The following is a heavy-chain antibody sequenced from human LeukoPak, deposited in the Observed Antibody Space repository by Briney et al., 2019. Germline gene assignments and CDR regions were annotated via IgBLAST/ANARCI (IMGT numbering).Heavy chain of an antibody. D-gene: IGHD4-17*01. Sequence: GGSLRLSCAASGFTFSTYAMNWVRQAPGKGLEWVSAISGSGGSTYYADSVKGRFTISRDNSKNTLYLQMNSLRAEDTAVYYCARPRTTVTTEDAFDIWGQGTMVTVSS. J-gene: IGHJ3*02. CDR2: ISGSGGST. CDR3: ARPRTTVTTEDAFDI. CDR1: GFTFSTYA. V-gene: IGHV3-23*01.